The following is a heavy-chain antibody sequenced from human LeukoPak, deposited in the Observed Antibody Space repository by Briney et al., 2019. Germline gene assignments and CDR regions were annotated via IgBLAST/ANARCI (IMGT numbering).Heavy chain of an antibody. CDR3: AREGVATADY. V-gene: IGHV3-74*01. J-gene: IGHJ4*02. Sequence: PGGSLRLSCAASGFTFSSYWMHWVRQAPGKGLVWVSYINSDGSSTTYADSVKGRFTISRDNARNTLYLQMSSLRADDTAVYYCAREGVATADYWGQRTLVTVSS. CDR2: INSDGSST. CDR1: GFTFSSYW. D-gene: IGHD3-3*01.